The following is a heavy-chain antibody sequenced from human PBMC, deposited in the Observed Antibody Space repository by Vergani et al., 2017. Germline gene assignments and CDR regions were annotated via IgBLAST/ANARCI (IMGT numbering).Heavy chain of an antibody. Sequence: EVQLVQSGAEVKKPGESLKISCKGSGYSFTSYWIGWVRQMPGKGLEWMGIIYPGDSDTRDSPSFQGQVTISADKSISTAYLQWSSLKASDTAMYYCARRERGLQFMITDDAFDIWSQGTMVTVSS. D-gene: IGHD3-16*01. V-gene: IGHV5-51*01. J-gene: IGHJ3*02. CDR2: IYPGDSDT. CDR3: ARRERGLQFMITDDAFDI. CDR1: GYSFTSYW.